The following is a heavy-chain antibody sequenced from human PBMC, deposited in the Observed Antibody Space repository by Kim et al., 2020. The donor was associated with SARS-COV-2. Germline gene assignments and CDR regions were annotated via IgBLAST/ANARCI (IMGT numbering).Heavy chain of an antibody. CDR3: AKGGDWTFDY. CDR1: GFTFTTYW. CDR2: IKPDGSEK. J-gene: IGHJ4*02. V-gene: IGHV3-7*03. Sequence: GGSLRLSCAASGFTFTTYWMIWVRQAPGKGLEWVASIKPDGSEKYYVGSVRGRFTISRDNAKNSLSLQMNSLRAEDTAVYYCAKGGDWTFDYWGQGTLVTVSS. D-gene: IGHD2-21*02.